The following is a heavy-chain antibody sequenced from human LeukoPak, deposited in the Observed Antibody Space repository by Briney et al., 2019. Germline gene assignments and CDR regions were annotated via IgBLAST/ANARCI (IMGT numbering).Heavy chain of an antibody. V-gene: IGHV3-21*01. Sequence: PGGSLRLSCAASGSTFSSYSMNWVRPAPGKGLEWVSSISSSSSYIYYADSVKGRFTISRDNAKNSLYLQMNSLRAEDTAVYYCARLYGSGSYLSVNWFDPWGQGTLVTVSS. J-gene: IGHJ5*02. CDR2: ISSSSSYI. CDR3: ARLYGSGSYLSVNWFDP. D-gene: IGHD3-10*01. CDR1: GSTFSSYS.